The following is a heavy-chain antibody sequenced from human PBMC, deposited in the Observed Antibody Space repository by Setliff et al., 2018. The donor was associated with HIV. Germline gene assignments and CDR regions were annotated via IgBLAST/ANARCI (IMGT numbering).Heavy chain of an antibody. CDR2: ISATGTI. CDR3: ARKGD. Sequence: GGSLRLSCAASGFTFSSYSMNWVRQTPGKGLEWISYISATGTIKYADSVKGRFTISRDNAKNSLYLQMNSLRAEDTAVYYCARKGDWGQGTLVTVSS. J-gene: IGHJ4*02. CDR1: GFTFSSYS. V-gene: IGHV3-48*03.